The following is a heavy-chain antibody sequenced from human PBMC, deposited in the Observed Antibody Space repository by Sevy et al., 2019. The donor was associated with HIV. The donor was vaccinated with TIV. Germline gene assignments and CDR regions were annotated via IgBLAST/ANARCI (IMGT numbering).Heavy chain of an antibody. CDR1: GFTFSDYW. V-gene: IGHV3-7*01. CDR3: ARDSSCCRGDKCYDVFDI. D-gene: IGHD2-21*01. Sequence: GESLKISCAASGFTFSDYWMTWVRQAPGKDLEWVANIKRDESVKHYVDSVKGRFSVSRDNAKNSLYLHMNSLRADDTALYYCARDSSCCRGDKCYDVFDIWGQGTMVTVSS. CDR2: IKRDESVK. J-gene: IGHJ3*02.